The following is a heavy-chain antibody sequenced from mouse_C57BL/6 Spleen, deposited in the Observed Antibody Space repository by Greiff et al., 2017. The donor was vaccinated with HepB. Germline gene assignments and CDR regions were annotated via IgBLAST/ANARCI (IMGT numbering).Heavy chain of an antibody. CDR3: ARWADFIDTPYWYFDV. D-gene: IGHD1-1*01. CDR2: IYPGSGST. CDR1: GYTFTSYW. Sequence: QVQLQQPGAELVQPGASVKMSCKASGYTFTSYWITWVKQRPGQGLEWIGDIYPGSGSTTYNEKFKSKATLTVDTSSSTAYMQLSSLTSEDSAVYYCARWADFIDTPYWYFDVWGTGTTVTVSS. J-gene: IGHJ1*03. V-gene: IGHV1-55*01.